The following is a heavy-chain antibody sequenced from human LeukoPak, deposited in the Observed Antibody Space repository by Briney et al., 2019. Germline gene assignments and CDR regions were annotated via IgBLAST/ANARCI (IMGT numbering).Heavy chain of an antibody. Sequence: SETLSLTCTVSGYSISSGYYWGWIRQPPGKGLEWIGSLYYSGGTYYNPSLKSRVTISVDTSKIQFSLRLTSVTAADTAVYYCARVPMTTVVYFDYWGQGTLVTVSS. V-gene: IGHV4-38-2*02. CDR3: ARVPMTTVVYFDY. J-gene: IGHJ4*02. D-gene: IGHD4-23*01. CDR2: LYYSGGT. CDR1: GYSISSGYY.